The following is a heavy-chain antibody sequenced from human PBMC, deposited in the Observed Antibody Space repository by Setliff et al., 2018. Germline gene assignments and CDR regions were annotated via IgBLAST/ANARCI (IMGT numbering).Heavy chain of an antibody. J-gene: IGHJ4*02. V-gene: IGHV4-38-2*02. CDR3: ARDEDYYGSGSYYN. CDR1: GDSTSSTYH. Sequence: SETLSLTCNVSGDSTSSTYHWGWIRQSPGKGLEWIGTIYHSGNTYYNPSLNSRLTISVDTSKNQFSLRLTSVTAADTAVYYCARDEDYYGSGSYYNWGQGTLVTVSS. D-gene: IGHD3-10*01. CDR2: IYHSGNT.